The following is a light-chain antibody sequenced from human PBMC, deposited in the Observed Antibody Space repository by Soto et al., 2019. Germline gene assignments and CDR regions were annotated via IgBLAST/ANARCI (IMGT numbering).Light chain of an antibody. CDR1: SSDVGDYNF. Sequence: QSALTQPPSASGSPGQSVTISCTGTSSDVGDYNFVSWYQQHPGKPPKLMIYEFSERPSGVPDRFSGSKSGNTASLTVSGLQAEDEADYYCSSFSGSNNYVFGTGTKLTVL. V-gene: IGLV2-8*01. CDR2: EFS. CDR3: SSFSGSNNYV. J-gene: IGLJ1*01.